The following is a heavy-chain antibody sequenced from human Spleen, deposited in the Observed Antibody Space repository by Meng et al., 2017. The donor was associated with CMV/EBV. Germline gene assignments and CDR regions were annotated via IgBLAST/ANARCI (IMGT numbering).Heavy chain of an antibody. Sequence: PGGSLRLSCAASGFTVSSNHMNWVRQAPGKGLEWVSVIYSGGSTNYADSVKGRFTISRDNSKNTVYLQMNSLRAEDTAVYYCAKGLAYWGQGTLVTVSS. D-gene: IGHD2-21*01. CDR3: AKGLAY. V-gene: IGHV3-53*01. J-gene: IGHJ4*02. CDR1: GFTVSSNH. CDR2: IYSGGST.